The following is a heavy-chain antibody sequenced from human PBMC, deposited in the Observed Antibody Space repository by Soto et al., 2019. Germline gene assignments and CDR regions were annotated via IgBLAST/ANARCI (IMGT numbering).Heavy chain of an antibody. CDR1: GYTFTSYG. Sequence: QVQLVQSGAEVKKPGASVKVSCKASGYTFTSYGISWVRQAPGQGLEWMGWISAYNGNTNYAQKLQGRDTMTTDTSTSTAYMELRSLRSDDTAVYYCARCPQARGSGYYSAAFDPWGQGTLVTVSS. D-gene: IGHD3-22*01. V-gene: IGHV1-18*01. J-gene: IGHJ5*02. CDR3: ARCPQARGSGYYSAAFDP. CDR2: ISAYNGNT.